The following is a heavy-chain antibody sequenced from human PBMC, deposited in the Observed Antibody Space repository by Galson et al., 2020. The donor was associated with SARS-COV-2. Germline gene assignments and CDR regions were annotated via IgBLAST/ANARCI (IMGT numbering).Heavy chain of an antibody. CDR2: ISAYNGNT. V-gene: IGHV1-18*04. J-gene: IGHJ6*03. CDR1: GYTYTSYG. D-gene: IGHD3-3*01. Sequence: ASVKVSCKASGYTYTSYGISWVRQPPGQGLEWMGWISAYNGNTNYAQKLQGRVTMTTDTSTSTAYMALRSLRSDDTAVYYCARAPRKTSTIFGVVTYYYDYMDVWGKGTTVTVSS. CDR3: ARAPRKTSTIFGVVTYYYDYMDV.